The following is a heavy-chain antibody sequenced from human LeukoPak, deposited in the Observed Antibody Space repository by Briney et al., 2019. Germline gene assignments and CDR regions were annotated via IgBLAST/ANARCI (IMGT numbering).Heavy chain of an antibody. V-gene: IGHV1-2*02. CDR3: ATAADNYYDSSGYYLY. CDR2: INPNSGGT. D-gene: IGHD3-22*01. Sequence: PWASVKVSCTASGYTFTGYYMHWVRQAPGQGLEWMGWINPNSGGTNYAQKFQGRVTMTRDTSISTAYMELSRLRSDDTAVYYCATAADNYYDSSGYYLYWGQGTLVTVSS. CDR1: GYTFTGYY. J-gene: IGHJ4*02.